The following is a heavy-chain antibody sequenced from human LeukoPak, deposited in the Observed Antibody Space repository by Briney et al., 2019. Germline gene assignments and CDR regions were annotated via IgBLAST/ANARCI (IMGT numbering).Heavy chain of an antibody. CDR2: LRQDGSKK. CDR1: GFTFNTYW. J-gene: IGHJ4*02. CDR3: ARDEASGSVVDY. V-gene: IGHV3-7*01. Sequence: GGSLRLSCAASGFTFNTYWMSWVRQAPGKGLEWVANLRQDGSKKFYADSVKGRFTISRDNAKNTLFLQMNSLTVADTAVYYCARDEASGSVVDYWGQGALVTVSS. D-gene: IGHD5/OR15-5a*01.